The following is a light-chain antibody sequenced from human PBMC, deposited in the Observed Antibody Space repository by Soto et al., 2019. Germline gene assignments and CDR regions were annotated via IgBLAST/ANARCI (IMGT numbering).Light chain of an antibody. CDR3: QQSYMDPIT. Sequence: DIQMTQSPSSLSASVGDRVTITCRASQSISTYLNWYQQKPGKAPNLLIFAASTLQSGVPSRFSGSASGTDFTLSISSVQPEDFATYFCQQSYMDPITFGQGTRLEI. V-gene: IGKV1-39*01. CDR1: QSISTY. CDR2: AAS. J-gene: IGKJ5*01.